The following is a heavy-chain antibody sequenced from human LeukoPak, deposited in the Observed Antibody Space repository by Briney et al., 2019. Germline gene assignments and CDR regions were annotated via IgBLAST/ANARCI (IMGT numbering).Heavy chain of an antibody. D-gene: IGHD6-6*01. V-gene: IGHV4-39*01. Sequence: PSENLSLTCTVSGGSISSSSYYWGWIRQPPGKGLEWIGSIYYSGSTYYNPSLKSRVTISVDTSKNQFSLKLSSVTAADTAVYYCARKGKQLPLDYWGQGTLVTVSS. CDR2: IYYSGST. J-gene: IGHJ4*02. CDR3: ARKGKQLPLDY. CDR1: GGSISSSSYY.